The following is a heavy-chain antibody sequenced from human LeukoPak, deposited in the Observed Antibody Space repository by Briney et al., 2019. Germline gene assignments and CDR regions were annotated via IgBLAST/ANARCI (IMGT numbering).Heavy chain of an antibody. CDR3: ARLVWLGESPGSWFDS. CDR1: GGSITNHF. Sequence: SETLSLTCSVSGGSITNHFWSWIRQPPGKGLEWIGYIHYSGSTNYNPSLKSRVTISPDTSKNQLFLKLNSVTAADTAVYYCARLVWLGESPGSWFDSWGQGTLVTVSS. D-gene: IGHD3-10*01. J-gene: IGHJ5*01. V-gene: IGHV4-59*11. CDR2: IHYSGST.